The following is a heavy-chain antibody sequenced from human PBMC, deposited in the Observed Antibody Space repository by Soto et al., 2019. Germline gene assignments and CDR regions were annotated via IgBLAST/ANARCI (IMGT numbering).Heavy chain of an antibody. D-gene: IGHD6-13*01. CDR2: IYYSGST. V-gene: IGHV4-39*02. CDR3: AREFDKSGAAGFDP. J-gene: IGHJ5*02. CDR1: GGSISSSSYY. Sequence: QLQLQESGPGLVKPSETLSLTCTVSGGSISSSSYYWGWIRQPPGKGLEWIGSIYYSGSTYYNPSLESRVTISVDTSKNQFSLKLSSVTAADTAVYYCAREFDKSGAAGFDPWGQGTLVTVSS.